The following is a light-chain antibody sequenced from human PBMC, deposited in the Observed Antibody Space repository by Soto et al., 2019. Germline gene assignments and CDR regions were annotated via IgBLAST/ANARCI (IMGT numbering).Light chain of an antibody. CDR3: QSYDRSLSGWV. J-gene: IGLJ2*01. Sequence: QPVLTQPPSVSGAPGQRVTISCTGSSSNIGAGYDVNWYQQFPATAPKLLIYGNSDRPSGVPDRFSGSKSGTSASLAITGLQAEDEADYYCQSYDRSLSGWVFGGGTKLTVL. V-gene: IGLV1-40*01. CDR2: GNS. CDR1: SSNIGAGYD.